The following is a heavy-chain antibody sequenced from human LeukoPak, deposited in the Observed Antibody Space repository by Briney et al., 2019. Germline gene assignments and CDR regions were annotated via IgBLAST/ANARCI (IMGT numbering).Heavy chain of an antibody. D-gene: IGHD5-24*01. CDR3: ARDNSVRDEAWWFNP. Sequence: ASVTVSFKAFGYTFTSNYMHWVRQAPGQGPEWMGVISPSGGSTTYARKFQGRVTLTRDMSTSTDYLELSSLRSEDTAVYYCARDNSVRDEAWWFNPWGQGTLVTVSS. J-gene: IGHJ5*02. CDR1: GYTFTSNY. V-gene: IGHV1-46*01. CDR2: ISPSGGST.